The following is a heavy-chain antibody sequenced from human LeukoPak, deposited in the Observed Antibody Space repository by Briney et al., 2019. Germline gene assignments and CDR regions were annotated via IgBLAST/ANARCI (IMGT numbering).Heavy chain of an antibody. V-gene: IGHV3-23*01. J-gene: IGHJ4*02. D-gene: IGHD3-9*01. CDR1: GVTFSSYA. Sequence: GGSLRLSCAAPGVTFSSYAMSWVRQAPGKGLEWVSSISGSGGSTYYADSVKGRFTLSRDNSKNMLYLQMNSLRAEDTAVYYCAKLLNNRNFDSNFDYWGQGTLVTVSS. CDR2: ISGSGGST. CDR3: AKLLNNRNFDSNFDY.